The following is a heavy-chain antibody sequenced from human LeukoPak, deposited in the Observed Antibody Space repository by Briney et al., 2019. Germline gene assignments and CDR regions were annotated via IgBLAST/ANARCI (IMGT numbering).Heavy chain of an antibody. CDR2: IKLGSGGT. J-gene: IGHJ4*02. Sequence: ASVKVSCKTSGYTFTDFYMYWVRQAPGQGLDYMGWIKLGSGGTNYAPKLQGRVTMTRDTSVSTAYMELRSLSSDDTAVYYCARGNPGRGSFLYDYWGQGTLVTVSS. CDR3: ARGNPGRGSFLYDY. D-gene: IGHD2-8*02. CDR1: GYTFTDFY. V-gene: IGHV1-2*02.